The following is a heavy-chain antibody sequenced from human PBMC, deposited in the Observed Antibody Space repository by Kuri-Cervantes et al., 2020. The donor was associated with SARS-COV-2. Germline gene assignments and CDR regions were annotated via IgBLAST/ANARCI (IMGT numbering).Heavy chain of an antibody. Sequence: GGSLRLSCAASGFTFSDYYMNSVRQAPGQGLEWVSFISSSSTIYYADSVTGRFTVSRDNAKNSLHLQMNSLRAEDTAVYYCAKARSWIQLWFVYWGQGTLVTVSS. CDR2: ISSSSTI. D-gene: IGHD5-18*01. J-gene: IGHJ4*02. CDR1: GFTFSDYY. CDR3: AKARSWIQLWFVY. V-gene: IGHV3-69-1*01.